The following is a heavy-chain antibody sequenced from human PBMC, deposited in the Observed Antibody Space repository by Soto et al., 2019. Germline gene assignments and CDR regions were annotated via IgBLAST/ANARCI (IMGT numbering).Heavy chain of an antibody. CDR3: ARIKRVDRRIGYYYYGMDV. Sequence: SVKVSCKASGGTFSSYAISWVRQAPGQGLEWMGGIIPIFGTANYAQKFQGRVTITADESTSTAYMELSSLRSEDTAVYYCARIKRVDRRIGYYYYGMDVWGQGTTVTVYS. D-gene: IGHD5-12*01. J-gene: IGHJ6*02. CDR1: GGTFSSYA. CDR2: IIPIFGTA. V-gene: IGHV1-69*13.